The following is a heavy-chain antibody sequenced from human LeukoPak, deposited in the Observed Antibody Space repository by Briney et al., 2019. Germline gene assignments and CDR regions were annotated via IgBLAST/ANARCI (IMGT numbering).Heavy chain of an antibody. J-gene: IGHJ4*02. CDR2: ISYDGSNK. CDR3: AKGRSTMIVVVTPFDY. Sequence: GGSLRLSCAASGFTFSSYAMHWVRQAPSKGLEWVAVISYDGSNKYYADSVKGRFTISRDNSKNTLYLQMNSLRAEDTAVYYCAKGRSTMIVVVTPFDYWGQGTLVTVSS. CDR1: GFTFSSYA. V-gene: IGHV3-30-3*01. D-gene: IGHD3-22*01.